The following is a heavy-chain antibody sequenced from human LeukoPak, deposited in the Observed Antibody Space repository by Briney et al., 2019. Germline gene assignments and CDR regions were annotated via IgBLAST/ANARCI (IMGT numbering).Heavy chain of an antibody. Sequence: SETLSLTCTVSGGSISSYYWSWIRQPPGKGLEWIGEINHSGSTNYNPSLKSRVTISVDTSKNQFSLKLSSVTAADTAVYYCARLRSSSWYYYYYGMDVWGQGTTVTVSS. CDR2: INHSGST. CDR3: ARLRSSSWYYYYYGMDV. D-gene: IGHD6-13*01. J-gene: IGHJ6*02. CDR1: GGSISSYY. V-gene: IGHV4-34*01.